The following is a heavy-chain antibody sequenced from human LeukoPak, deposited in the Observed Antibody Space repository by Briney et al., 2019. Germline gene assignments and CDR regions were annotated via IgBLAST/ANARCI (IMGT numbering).Heavy chain of an antibody. D-gene: IGHD6-13*01. V-gene: IGHV3-23*01. Sequence: GGSLRLSCAASGLTFSSYAVRWVRQATGKGLQWVSSIRCCGTSTYYADSVKGRFTNSRDNSKNALFLQMNSLRADVTAVYYCAKERYSSSWYVFDYGGQGPLVTVSS. J-gene: IGHJ4*02. CDR1: GLTFSSYA. CDR3: AKERYSSSWYVFDY. CDR2: IRCCGTST.